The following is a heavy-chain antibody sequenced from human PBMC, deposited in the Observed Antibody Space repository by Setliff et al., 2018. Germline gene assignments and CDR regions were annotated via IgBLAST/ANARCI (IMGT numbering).Heavy chain of an antibody. V-gene: IGHV1-18*01. J-gene: IGHJ6*02. CDR3: ARDHDNTIFGVVIEYYYYGMDV. Sequence: ASVKVSCKASGYTFTSYGLSWVRQAPGQGLEWMGWISAYSDDTKYAEKFQGRVTMTMDTSTGTAYMELRSLRSDDTAVYYCARDHDNTIFGVVIEYYYYGMDVWGQGTTVTVSS. CDR1: GYTFTSYG. D-gene: IGHD3-3*01. CDR2: ISAYSDDT.